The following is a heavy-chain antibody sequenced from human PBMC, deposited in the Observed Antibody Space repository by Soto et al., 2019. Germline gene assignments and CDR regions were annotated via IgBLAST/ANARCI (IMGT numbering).Heavy chain of an antibody. D-gene: IGHD2-8*01. CDR2: IKPDGSAK. Sequence: EVQLVESGGGLVQPGGSLRLSCAASGFTFSNYWMSWVRQAPGKGPEWVANIKPDGSAKYYVDSVKGRFTISRDNAKNSLDLQMNSLRAEDTAVFHCARMGVSHGFDFWGQGTLVTVS. V-gene: IGHV3-7*01. J-gene: IGHJ4*02. CDR1: GFTFSNYW. CDR3: ARMGVSHGFDF.